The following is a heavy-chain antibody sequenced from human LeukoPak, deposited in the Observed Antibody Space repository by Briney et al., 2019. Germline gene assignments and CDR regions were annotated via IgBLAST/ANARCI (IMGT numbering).Heavy chain of an antibody. V-gene: IGHV1-18*01. CDR3: ARDRSSRPYCSSTSCYGYWFDP. CDR1: GYTFTSYG. CDR2: ISAYNGNT. D-gene: IGHD2-2*01. J-gene: IGHJ5*02. Sequence: ASVKVTCKASGYTFTSYGISWVRQAPGQGLEWMGWISAYNGNTNYAQKLQGRVTMTTDTSTSTAYMELRSLRSDDTAVYYCARDRSSRPYCSSTSCYGYWFDPWGQGTLVTVSS.